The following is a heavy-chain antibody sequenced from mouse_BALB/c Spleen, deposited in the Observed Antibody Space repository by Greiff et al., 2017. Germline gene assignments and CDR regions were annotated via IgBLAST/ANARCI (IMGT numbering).Heavy chain of an antibody. CDR2: ISYDGSN. V-gene: IGHV3-6*02. Sequence: ESGPGLVKPSQSLSLSCSATGYSITSCYYWNWIRQLPGNKLEWIGYISYDGSNNYNPSLKNRISITRDTSKNQFFLKLNSVTTEDTATYYCASSFYYGSGVDYWGQGTSVTVSS. CDR3: ASSFYYGSGVDY. CDR1: GYSITSCYY. D-gene: IGHD1-1*01. J-gene: IGHJ4*01.